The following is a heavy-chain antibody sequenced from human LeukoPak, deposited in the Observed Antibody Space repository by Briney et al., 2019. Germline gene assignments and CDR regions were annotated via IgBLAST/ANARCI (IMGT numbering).Heavy chain of an antibody. Sequence: GGSLRLSCAASGLTVSSDYMSWVRQAPGKGLEWVSVIYSGGSTYYADSVKGRLTISRDKSKNTVYLQMNSLRFEDTAMYYCARNWFDLWGQGTLVTVSS. CDR1: GLTVSSDY. J-gene: IGHJ5*02. CDR2: IYSGGST. V-gene: IGHV3-53*05. CDR3: ARNWFDL.